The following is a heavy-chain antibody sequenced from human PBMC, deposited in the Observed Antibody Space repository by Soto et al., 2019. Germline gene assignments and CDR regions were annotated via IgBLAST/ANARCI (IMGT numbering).Heavy chain of an antibody. J-gene: IGHJ5*02. CDR3: ARDGASIAARPLGANWFDP. D-gene: IGHD6-6*01. CDR2: IYYDGSNK. V-gene: IGHV3-30*03. CDR1: GFTFSNYG. Sequence: GGSLRLSCAASGFTFSNYGMHWVRQAPGKGLEWVAGIYYDGSNKFYADSVKGRFTISRDNSKNTLYLQMNSLRAEDTAVYYCARDGASIAARPLGANWFDPWGQGTLVTVSS.